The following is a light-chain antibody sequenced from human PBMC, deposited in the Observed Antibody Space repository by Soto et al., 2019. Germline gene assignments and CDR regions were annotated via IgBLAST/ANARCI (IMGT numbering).Light chain of an antibody. CDR1: SSDVGGYNY. CDR2: EVS. V-gene: IGLV2-8*01. Sequence: QSVLTQPPSASGSPGQSVTISCTGTSSDVGGYNYVSWYKQHPGKAPKLMISEVSKRPSGVPDRFSGSKSGNTASLTVSGLQAEDEADYYCCSYAGSNNYVFGTGTKLTVL. CDR3: CSYAGSNNYV. J-gene: IGLJ1*01.